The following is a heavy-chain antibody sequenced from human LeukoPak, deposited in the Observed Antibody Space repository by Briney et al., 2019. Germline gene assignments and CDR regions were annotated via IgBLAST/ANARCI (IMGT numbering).Heavy chain of an antibody. CDR2: IHSDGSST. V-gene: IGHV3-74*01. J-gene: IGHJ6*02. Sequence: PGGSLILSCAAARFTFSSFTMHWVRQAPGKGLVWVSRIHSDGSSTSYADSVKGRFTISRDNAKNTLYLQMNSLRAEDTAVYYCAGWSTSYYGLDVWGQGTTVTVSS. D-gene: IGHD3-3*01. CDR3: AGWSTSYYGLDV. CDR1: RFTFSSFT.